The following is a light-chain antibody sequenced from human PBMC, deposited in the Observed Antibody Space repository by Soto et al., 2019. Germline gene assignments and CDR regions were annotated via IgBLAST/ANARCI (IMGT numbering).Light chain of an antibody. Sequence: EIVMTQSPATLSVSPGERATLSCRASQSVSSNLAWYQQKPGQAPRLLIYGASTRATGIPARFSGSGSGTEFTLTISSLQSEDFAVYYRQQYNNWPRGLTFGGGTKVEIK. CDR2: GAS. J-gene: IGKJ4*01. CDR1: QSVSSN. V-gene: IGKV3-15*01. CDR3: QQYNNWPRGLT.